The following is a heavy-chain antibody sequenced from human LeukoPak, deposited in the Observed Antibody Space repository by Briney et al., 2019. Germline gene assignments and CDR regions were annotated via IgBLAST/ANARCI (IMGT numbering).Heavy chain of an antibody. V-gene: IGHV3-7*01. D-gene: IGHD1-26*01. CDR3: TRDFRIVVTDY. Sequence: GGSLRLSCAASGFTFSSYAMSWVRQAPGKGLEWVANIKQDGSEKYYVDSVKGRFTISRDNAKNTLYLQMNSLRTEDTAIYYCTRDFRIVVTDYWGQGTLVTVSS. CDR1: GFTFSSYA. CDR2: IKQDGSEK. J-gene: IGHJ4*02.